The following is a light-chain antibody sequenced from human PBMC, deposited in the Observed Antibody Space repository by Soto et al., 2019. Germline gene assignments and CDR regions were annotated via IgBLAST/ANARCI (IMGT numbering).Light chain of an antibody. CDR1: SSDVGAYDH. J-gene: IGLJ1*01. CDR3: CSYAGSSTYV. CDR2: EGS. V-gene: IGLV2-23*01. Sequence: QSVLTQPASVSGSPGQSITISCSGTSSDVGAYDHVSWYQQHPGKAPKLMIYEGSKRPSGVSNRFSGSKSGNTASLTISGLQAEDEAHYYCCSYAGSSTYVFGAGTKVIV.